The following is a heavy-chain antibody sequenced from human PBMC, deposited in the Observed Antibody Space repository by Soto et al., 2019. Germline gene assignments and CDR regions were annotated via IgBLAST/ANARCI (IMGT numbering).Heavy chain of an antibody. CDR3: ARDRWEIDY. D-gene: IGHD1-26*01. CDR1: GFTFSSYG. Sequence: QVQLVESGGGVVQPGRSLRLSCAASGFTFSSYGMHWVRQAPGKGLEWVAVIWYDGSNKYYADSVKGRFTISRDNSKNTLYLQLNSLRAEGMAVYYGARDRWEIDYWGQGTLVTVSS. CDR2: IWYDGSNK. V-gene: IGHV3-33*01. J-gene: IGHJ4*02.